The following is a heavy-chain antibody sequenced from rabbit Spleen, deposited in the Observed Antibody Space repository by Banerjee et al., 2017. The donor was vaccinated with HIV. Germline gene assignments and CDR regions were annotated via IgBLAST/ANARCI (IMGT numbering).Heavy chain of an antibody. CDR3: ARDSGSSFSSYGMDL. V-gene: IGHV1S45*01. D-gene: IGHD8-1*01. J-gene: IGHJ6*01. CDR1: GFPFSGKAV. Sequence: QEQLVESGGGLVKPGASLTLTCEASGFPFSGKAVMCWVRQAPGKGLEWIACVYAGSSGSTYSATWAKGRFTVSKTSSTTVTLQMTSLTAADTATYFCARDSGSSFSSYGMDLWGQGTLVTVS. CDR2: VYAGSSGST.